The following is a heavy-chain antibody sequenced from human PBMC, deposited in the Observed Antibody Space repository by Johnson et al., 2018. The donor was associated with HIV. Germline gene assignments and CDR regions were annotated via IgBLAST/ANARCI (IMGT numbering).Heavy chain of an antibody. V-gene: IGHV3-30*04. CDR3: ARVRSSSWLFSDI. D-gene: IGHD6-13*01. CDR2: ISYDGSNK. Sequence: QVQVLESGGGVVQPGRSLRLSCAASGFTFNNFAMHWVRQAPGKGLEWVALISYDGSNKYYADSVKGRFTISRDNSKNTLYLQMNSLRAEDTAVYYCARVRSSSWLFSDIWGQGTMVTVSS. CDR1: GFTFNNFA. J-gene: IGHJ3*02.